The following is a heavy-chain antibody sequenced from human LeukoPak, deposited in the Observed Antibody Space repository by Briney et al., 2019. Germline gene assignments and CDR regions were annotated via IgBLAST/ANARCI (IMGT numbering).Heavy chain of an antibody. CDR1: GFTFRYYA. CDR3: VRDWGLDV. CDR2: ILEDGSTG. Sequence: GRSLRLSCAVSGFTFRYYAMQWVRQAPGKVPERVAVILEDGSTGYYIDSVKGRFTISRDNSKSTLHLQMNNLGVEDTAVYYCVRDWGLDVWGQGTTVTVSS. J-gene: IGHJ6*02. V-gene: IGHV3-30*04.